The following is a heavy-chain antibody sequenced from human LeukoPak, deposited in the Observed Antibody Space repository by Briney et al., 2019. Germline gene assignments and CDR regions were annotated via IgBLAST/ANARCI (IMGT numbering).Heavy chain of an antibody. J-gene: IGHJ5*02. V-gene: IGHV4-61*02. CDR3: ASTPGGYSSGWFWFDP. D-gene: IGHD6-19*01. CDR1: GGSISSGSYY. Sequence: SETLSLTCTVSGGSISSGSYYWSWLRQPAGTGLEWIGRIYTSGSTNYNPSLKSRVTISVDTSKNQFSLKLSSVTAADTAVYYCASTPGGYSSGWFWFDPWGQGTLVTVSS. CDR2: IYTSGST.